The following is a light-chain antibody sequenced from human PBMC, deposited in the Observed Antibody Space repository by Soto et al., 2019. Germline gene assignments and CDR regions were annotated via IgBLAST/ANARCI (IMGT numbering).Light chain of an antibody. Sequence: QSALTQPPSASGSPGQSVAISCTGTSSDVGGYNFVSWYQQHPGKAPKVLIYEVSKRASGVPDRFSGSKSGNTASLTVSGIQAEDEADYYCSSYAGSNNVLFGGGTKLTVL. CDR2: EVS. CDR3: SSYAGSNNVL. CDR1: SSDVGGYNF. V-gene: IGLV2-8*01. J-gene: IGLJ2*01.